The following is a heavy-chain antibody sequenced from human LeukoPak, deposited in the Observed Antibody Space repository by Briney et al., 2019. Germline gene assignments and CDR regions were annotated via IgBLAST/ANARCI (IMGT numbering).Heavy chain of an antibody. Sequence: SETLSLTCAVSGGSISSYYWSWIRQPPGRGLEWIGSIHYSGSTSYKSSLKSRVTMSIDTSKNQFSLKLSSVTPADTAVYYCARQVYSSSWSYYFEYWGQGTLVTVSS. CDR1: GGSISSYY. J-gene: IGHJ4*02. D-gene: IGHD6-13*01. CDR3: ARQVYSSSWSYYFEY. V-gene: IGHV4-59*01. CDR2: IHYSGST.